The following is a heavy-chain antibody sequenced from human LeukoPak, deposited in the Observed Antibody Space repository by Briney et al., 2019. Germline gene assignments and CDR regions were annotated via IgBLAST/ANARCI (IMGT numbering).Heavy chain of an antibody. Sequence: GGSLRLSCAASGFTFSSYSMNWVRQAPGKGLEWVSSISSSDTYIYHADSVQGRFTISRDNSKNTLYLQMNSLRAEDTAVYYCARDQGMAAFDIWGQGTMVTVSS. J-gene: IGHJ3*02. V-gene: IGHV3-21*01. D-gene: IGHD6-13*01. CDR2: ISSSDTYI. CDR3: ARDQGMAAFDI. CDR1: GFTFSSYS.